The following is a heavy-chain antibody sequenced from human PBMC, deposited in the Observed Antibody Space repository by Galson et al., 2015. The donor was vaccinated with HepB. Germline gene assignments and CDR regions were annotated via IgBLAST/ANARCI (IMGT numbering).Heavy chain of an antibody. CDR1: GGTFSSYA. V-gene: IGHV1-69*13. D-gene: IGHD2-2*01. CDR2: IIPIFGTA. CDR3: ASRYCSSTSCRTYYYYYMDV. Sequence: SVKVSCKASGGTFSSYAISWVRQAPGQGLEWMGGIIPIFGTANYAQKFQGRVTITADESTSTAYMELSSLRSEDTAVYYCASRYCSSTSCRTYYYYYMDVWGKGTTVTVSS. J-gene: IGHJ6*03.